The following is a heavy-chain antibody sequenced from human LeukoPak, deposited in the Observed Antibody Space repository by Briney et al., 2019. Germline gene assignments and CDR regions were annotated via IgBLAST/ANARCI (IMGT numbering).Heavy chain of an antibody. J-gene: IGHJ6*02. V-gene: IGHV1-18*01. CDR1: GYTFTSYG. Sequence: ASVKVSCKASGYTFTSYGISWVRQAPGQGLEWMGWISAYNGNTNYAQKLQGRVTMTTDTSTSTAYMELRSLRSDDTAVYYCARDLRYCSGGSCYLYGMDVWGQGTTVTVSS. CDR3: ARDLRYCSGGSCYLYGMDV. CDR2: ISAYNGNT. D-gene: IGHD2-15*01.